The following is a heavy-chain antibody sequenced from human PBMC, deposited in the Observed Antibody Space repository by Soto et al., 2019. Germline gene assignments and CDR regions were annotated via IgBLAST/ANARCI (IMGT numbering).Heavy chain of an antibody. CDR3: AKELGYSSGWDY. CDR1: GFTFDDYA. D-gene: IGHD6-19*01. Sequence: EVQLVESGGGLVQPGRSLRLSCAASGFTFDDYAMPWVRQAPGKGLEWVSGISCNSGSIGYADSVKGRFTISRDNAKNSLYLQMNSLRAEDTALYYCAKELGYSSGWDYWGQGTLVTVSS. CDR2: ISCNSGSI. J-gene: IGHJ4*02. V-gene: IGHV3-9*01.